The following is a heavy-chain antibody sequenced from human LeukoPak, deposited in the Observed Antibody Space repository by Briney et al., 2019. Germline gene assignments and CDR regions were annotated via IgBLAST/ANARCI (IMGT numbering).Heavy chain of an antibody. D-gene: IGHD3-22*01. J-gene: IGHJ4*02. V-gene: IGHV1-2*02. CDR1: GYTFTGYY. CDR2: INPNSGGT. CDR3: ARGTIPPGITMIVVALDY. Sequence: WASVKVSCKASGYTFTGYYMHWVRQAPGQGLEWMGWINPNSGGTNYAQKFQGRVTMTRDTSISTAYMELSRLRSDDTAVYYCARGTIPPGITMIVVALDYWGQGTLVTVSS.